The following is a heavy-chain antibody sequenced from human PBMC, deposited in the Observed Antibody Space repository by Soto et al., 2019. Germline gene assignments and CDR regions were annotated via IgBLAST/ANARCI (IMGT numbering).Heavy chain of an antibody. D-gene: IGHD2-15*01. Sequence: QITLKESGPTLVKPTQTLTLTCTFSGFSLSTSGVGVGWIRQPPGKALEWLALIYWDDDKRYSPSLKSRLTITNDTPKNHVVLTRTNLDPERTATVYCPHAWDCMGGSCYHTYYLDYWGQGTLVTVSS. CDR3: PHAWDCMGGSCYHTYYLDY. V-gene: IGHV2-5*02. CDR1: GFSLSTSGVG. CDR2: IYWDDDK. J-gene: IGHJ4*02.